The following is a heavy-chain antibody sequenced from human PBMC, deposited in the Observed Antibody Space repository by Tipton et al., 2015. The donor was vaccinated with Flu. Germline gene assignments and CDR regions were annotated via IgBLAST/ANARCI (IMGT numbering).Heavy chain of an antibody. CDR2: ISAYNGNT. CDR1: GYTFTSYA. Sequence: QLVQSGVEVKKPGASVKVSCKASGYTFTSYAIGWVRQAPGLGLEWMGWISAYNGNTNSAQKLRGRVTMTTDTSTSTAYMELRSLRSDGTAVYYCARNPRYCSSTSCYRGGAFDIWGQGTMVTVSS. J-gene: IGHJ3*02. CDR3: ARNPRYCSSTSCYRGGAFDI. D-gene: IGHD2-2*01. V-gene: IGHV1-18*01.